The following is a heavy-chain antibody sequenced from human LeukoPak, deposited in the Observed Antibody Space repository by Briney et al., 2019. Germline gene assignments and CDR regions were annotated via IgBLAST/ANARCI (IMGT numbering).Heavy chain of an antibody. CDR3: ARDTYNYYYDSSGYGFDP. CDR1: GDSVSSNSAA. Sequence: SQTLSLTCAISGDSVSSNSAAWNWTRQSPSRGLEWLGRTYYRSKWYNDYAVSVKSRITINPDTSKNQFSLQLNSVTPEDTAVYYCARDTYNYYYDSSGYGFDPWGQGTLVTVSS. CDR2: TYYRSKWYN. V-gene: IGHV6-1*01. J-gene: IGHJ5*02. D-gene: IGHD3-22*01.